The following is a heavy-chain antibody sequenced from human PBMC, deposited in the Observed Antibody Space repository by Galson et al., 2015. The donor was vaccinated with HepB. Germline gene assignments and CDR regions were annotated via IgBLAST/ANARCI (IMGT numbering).Heavy chain of an antibody. J-gene: IGHJ3*02. Sequence: SLRLSCAASGFTVSSNYMSWVRQAPGKGLEWVSVIYSGGSTYYAASVKGRFTISRHNSKNTLYLQMNSLRAEDTAVYYCASRRSSSWYGAFDIWGQGTMVTVSS. CDR1: GFTVSSNY. CDR2: IYSGGST. D-gene: IGHD6-13*01. V-gene: IGHV3-53*04. CDR3: ASRRSSSWYGAFDI.